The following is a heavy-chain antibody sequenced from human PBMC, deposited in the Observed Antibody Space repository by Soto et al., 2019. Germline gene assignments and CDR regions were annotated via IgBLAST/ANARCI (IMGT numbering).Heavy chain of an antibody. Sequence: QVQLVQSGAEVKKPGSSVKVSCKASGGTFSSYAISWVRQAPGQGLEWMGGIIPIFGTANYAQKFQGRVTITADESTRTAYMELSSMRSEDTAVYYCARNTYLAAAGIWWDYWGQGTLVTVSS. D-gene: IGHD6-13*01. CDR3: ARNTYLAAAGIWWDY. V-gene: IGHV1-69*01. CDR1: GGTFSSYA. J-gene: IGHJ4*02. CDR2: IIPIFGTA.